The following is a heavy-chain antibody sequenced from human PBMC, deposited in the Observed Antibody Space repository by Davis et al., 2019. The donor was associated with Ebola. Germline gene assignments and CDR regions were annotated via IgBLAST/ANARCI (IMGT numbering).Heavy chain of an antibody. CDR1: GGSISSYY. V-gene: IGHV4-59*01. J-gene: IGHJ6*03. Sequence: PSETLSLTCPVSGGSISSYYWSWIRQPPGKGLEWIGYTYYSGSTNYNPSLKSRVTISVDTSKNQFSLKLSSVTAADTAVYYCARVGGDYGDYVYYYYYMDVWGKGTTVTVSS. CDR2: TYYSGST. CDR3: ARVGGDYGDYVYYYYYMDV. D-gene: IGHD4-17*01.